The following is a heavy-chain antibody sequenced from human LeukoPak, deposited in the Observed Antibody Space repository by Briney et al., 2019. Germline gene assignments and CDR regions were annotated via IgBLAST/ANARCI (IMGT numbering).Heavy chain of an antibody. J-gene: IGHJ6*03. CDR1: GGSISSGGYY. Sequence: SESLSLTCTVSGGSISSGGYYWGWIRQHPGKGLEWIGYIYYSGSTYYNPSLKSRVTISVDTSKNQFSLKLSSVTAADTAVYYCAAQVVPAAIPYYYYYMDVWGKGTTVTVSS. D-gene: IGHD2-2*01. V-gene: IGHV4-31*03. CDR3: AAQVVPAAIPYYYYYMDV. CDR2: IYYSGST.